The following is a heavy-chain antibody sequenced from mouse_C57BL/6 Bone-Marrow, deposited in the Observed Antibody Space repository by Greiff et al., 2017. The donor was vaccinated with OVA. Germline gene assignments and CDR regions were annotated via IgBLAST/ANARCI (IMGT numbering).Heavy chain of an antibody. V-gene: IGHV2-2*01. CDR1: GFSLTSYG. CDR2: IWSGGST. Sequence: VKLVESGPGLVQPSQSLSITCTVSGFSLTSYGVHWVRQSPGKGLEWLGVIWSGGSTDYNAAFISRLSISKDNSKSQVFFKMNSLQADDTAIYYCARRIYDGYWYFDVWGTGTTVTVSS. J-gene: IGHJ1*03. D-gene: IGHD2-3*01. CDR3: ARRIYDGYWYFDV.